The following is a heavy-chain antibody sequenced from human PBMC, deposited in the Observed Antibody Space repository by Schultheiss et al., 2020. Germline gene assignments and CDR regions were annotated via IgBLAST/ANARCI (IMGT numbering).Heavy chain of an antibody. CDR1: GFTFSNTW. D-gene: IGHD3-3*01. J-gene: IGHJ4*02. V-gene: IGHV3-15*07. CDR3: TALLENF. Sequence: GESLKISCAASGFTFSNTWMHWVRQAPGTGLEWVGRIQRKIDGETTDYAASVKGRFTISRDDSKDTQYLQMNSLKIEDTGVLYCTALLENFWGQGTLVTVSS. CDR2: IQRKIDGETT.